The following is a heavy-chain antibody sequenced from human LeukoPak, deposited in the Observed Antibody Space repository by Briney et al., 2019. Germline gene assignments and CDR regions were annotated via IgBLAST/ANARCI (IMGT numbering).Heavy chain of an antibody. J-gene: IGHJ6*03. D-gene: IGHD3-10*01. CDR1: GGSISSSSYY. Sequence: SETLSLTCTVSGGSISSSSYYWGWIRQPPGKGLEWIGSIYYSGSTYYNPSLKSRVTISVDTSKNQFSLKLSSVTAADTAVYYCARDPHSITMARGVPYYYYYMDVWGKGTTVTVSS. CDR2: IYYSGST. V-gene: IGHV4-39*07. CDR3: ARDPHSITMARGVPYYYYYMDV.